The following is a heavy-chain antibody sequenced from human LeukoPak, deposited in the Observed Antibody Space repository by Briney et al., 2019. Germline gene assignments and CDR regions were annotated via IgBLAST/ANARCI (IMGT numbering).Heavy chain of an antibody. J-gene: IGHJ4*02. CDR3: ARNLFGSSDYYPDY. CDR1: GFTFSNYA. Sequence: PGGSLRLSCAASGFTFSNYALSWVRQAPGKGLEWVANIKQDGSEKYYVDSVKGRFTISRDNAKNSLYLQMNSLRAEDTAVYYCARNLFGSSDYYPDYWGQGTLVTVSS. D-gene: IGHD3-22*01. V-gene: IGHV3-7*01. CDR2: IKQDGSEK.